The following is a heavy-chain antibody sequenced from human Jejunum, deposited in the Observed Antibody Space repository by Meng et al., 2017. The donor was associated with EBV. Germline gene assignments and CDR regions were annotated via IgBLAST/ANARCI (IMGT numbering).Heavy chain of an antibody. Sequence: QVPLVQSGAEVKQPWASVRVSCKASGYTFTGYFIHWVRQAPGQGLEWMGRINPNSGGTSYTQKFQGRVTMTRDTSITTAYMELSRLGSDDTAVYYCARDYSDSSRQGYWGQGTLVTVSS. CDR2: INPNSGGT. V-gene: IGHV1-2*06. J-gene: IGHJ4*02. D-gene: IGHD3-22*01. CDR1: GYTFTGYF. CDR3: ARDYSDSSRQGY.